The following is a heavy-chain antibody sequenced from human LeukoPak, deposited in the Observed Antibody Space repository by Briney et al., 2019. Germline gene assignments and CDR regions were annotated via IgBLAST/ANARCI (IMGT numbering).Heavy chain of an antibody. J-gene: IGHJ3*02. CDR1: GYTFTGYY. V-gene: IGHV1-2*02. CDR2: INPNSGGT. D-gene: IGHD3-22*01. CDR3: ASETVPYYYDSSGYDDAFDI. Sequence: GASVKVSCKASGYTFTGYYMHWVRQAPGQGLEWMGWINPNSGGTNYAQKFQGRVTMTRDTSISTAYMGLSRLRSDDTAVYYCASETVPYYYDSSGYDDAFDIWGQGTMVTVSS.